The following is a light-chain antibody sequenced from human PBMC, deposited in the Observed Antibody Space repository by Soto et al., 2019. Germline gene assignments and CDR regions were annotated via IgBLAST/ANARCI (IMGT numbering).Light chain of an antibody. Sequence: DIQMTQSPASLSSSIGDRVTLTCRASQSIGTNLDWYQQRPGKAPKLLIYDVSSLQSGVSSRFSGSGSGTDFTLSINSLQREDFATYYCQQPYNAPPLFGQGTKVEIK. V-gene: IGKV1-39*01. CDR1: QSIGTN. CDR3: QQPYNAPPL. CDR2: DVS. J-gene: IGKJ1*01.